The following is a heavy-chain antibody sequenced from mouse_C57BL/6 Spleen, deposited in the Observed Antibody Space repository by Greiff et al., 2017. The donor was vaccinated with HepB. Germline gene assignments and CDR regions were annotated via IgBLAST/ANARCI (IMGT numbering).Heavy chain of an antibody. CDR3: TTLITTVVEGYFDV. J-gene: IGHJ1*03. CDR2: IDPEDGDT. V-gene: IGHV14-1*01. CDR1: GFNIKDYY. Sequence: EVKLQESGAELVRPGASVKLSCTASGFNIKDYYMHWVKQRPEQGLEWIGRIDPEDGDTEYAPKFQGKATMTADTSSNTAYLQLRSLTSEDTAVYYCTTLITTVVEGYFDVWGTGTTVTVSS. D-gene: IGHD1-1*01.